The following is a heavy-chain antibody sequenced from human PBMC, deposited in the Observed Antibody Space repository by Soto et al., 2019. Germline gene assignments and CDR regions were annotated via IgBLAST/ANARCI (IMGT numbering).Heavy chain of an antibody. V-gene: IGHV1-8*01. Sequence: QVQLVQSGAEVKKPGASVKVSCKASGYTFTSYDINWVRQATGQGLEWMGWMNPNSGNTGYAQKFQGRVTMTRNTSINTAYMELSRLRSEDTAVYYCARGINYYDSGDDAFDIWGQGTMVTVSS. CDR1: GYTFTSYD. CDR2: MNPNSGNT. D-gene: IGHD3-10*01. J-gene: IGHJ3*02. CDR3: ARGINYYDSGDDAFDI.